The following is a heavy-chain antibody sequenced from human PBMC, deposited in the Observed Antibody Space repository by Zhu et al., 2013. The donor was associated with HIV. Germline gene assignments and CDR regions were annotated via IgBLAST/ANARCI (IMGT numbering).Heavy chain of an antibody. D-gene: IGHD4-17*01. Sequence: QVHLVQSGAEVKKPGSSVKVSCKASGGTFTTNAINWVRQAPGQGLEWMGTILPEFGTTNYAHKFRGRVSITADESSDTAFMELSSLTSADTAVYFCATTLKRQTTYALDTWGQGTMVTVSS. CDR1: GGTFTTNA. CDR3: ATTLKRQTTYALDT. V-gene: IGHV1-69*15. J-gene: IGHJ3*02. CDR2: ILPEFGTT.